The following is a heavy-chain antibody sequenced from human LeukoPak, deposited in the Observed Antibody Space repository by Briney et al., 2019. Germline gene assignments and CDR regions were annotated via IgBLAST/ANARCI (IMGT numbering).Heavy chain of an antibody. D-gene: IGHD5-24*01. J-gene: IGHJ6*02. CDR3: ARGDGNYHYYGLDV. Sequence: GGSLRLSCAACGFTFSDYYISWIRQAPGKGLEWVAVVSKDGSNKHYAGSVKGRFSVYRDNTKSTVVLEMNGLRVEDTALYYCARGDGNYHYYGLDVWGQGTTVTVSS. CDR1: GFTFSDYY. V-gene: IGHV3-30-3*01. CDR2: VSKDGSNK.